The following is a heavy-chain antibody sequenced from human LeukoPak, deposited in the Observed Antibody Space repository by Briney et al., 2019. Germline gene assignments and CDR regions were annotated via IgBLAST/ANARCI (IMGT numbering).Heavy chain of an antibody. Sequence: GGSLRLSCAASGFTFSSYGMSWVRQAPGKGLEWVSAISGSGGSTYYADSVKGRFTISRDNSKNTLYLQMNSLRAEDTAVYYCASSSTEAQNYYYYYYMDVWGKGTTVTVSS. CDR1: GFTFSSYG. CDR3: ASSSTEAQNYYYYYYMDV. J-gene: IGHJ6*03. CDR2: ISGSGGST. V-gene: IGHV3-23*01. D-gene: IGHD2/OR15-2a*01.